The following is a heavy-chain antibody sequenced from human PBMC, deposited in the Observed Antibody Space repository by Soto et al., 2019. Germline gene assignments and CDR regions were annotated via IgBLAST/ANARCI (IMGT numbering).Heavy chain of an antibody. CDR1: GYTFTSYD. V-gene: IGHV1-8*01. Sequence: QVQLVQSGAEVKKPGASVKVSCKASGYTFTSYDINWVRQATGQGLEWMGLMKPNRGNTRYAQKFQGRVTMTRNTSLNTAYMELSSLRSEDTAVYYCARGAIESSSWHADNWFDPWGQGTLVTVSS. CDR3: ARGAIESSSWHADNWFDP. CDR2: MKPNRGNT. J-gene: IGHJ5*02. D-gene: IGHD6-13*01.